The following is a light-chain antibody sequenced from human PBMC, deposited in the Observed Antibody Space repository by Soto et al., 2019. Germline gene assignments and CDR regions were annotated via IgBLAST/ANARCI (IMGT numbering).Light chain of an antibody. CDR2: GAS. V-gene: IGKV3-15*01. CDR1: QSVSSN. J-gene: IGKJ4*01. Sequence: EIVLTQSPATLSLSPGERATLSCRASQSVSSNLAWYQQKPGQAPRLLIYGASTRATGIPARFSGSGYGTEFTLTISSLQSEDFAVYFCQQCRNWPLTFGGGTKV. CDR3: QQCRNWPLT.